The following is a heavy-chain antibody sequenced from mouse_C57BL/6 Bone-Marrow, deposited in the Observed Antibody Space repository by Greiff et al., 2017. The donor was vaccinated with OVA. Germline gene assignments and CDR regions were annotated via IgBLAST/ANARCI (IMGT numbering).Heavy chain of an antibody. J-gene: IGHJ2*01. V-gene: IGHV5-17*01. CDR2: ISSGSSTI. Sequence: EVQLVESGGGLVKPGGSLKLSCAASGFTFSDYGMHWVRQAPEKGLEWVAYISSGSSTIYYADTVKGRFTISRDNAKNTLFLQMTSLRSEDTAMYYCARGAVDYFDYWGQGTTLTVSS. CDR3: ARGAVDYFDY. CDR1: GFTFSDYG. D-gene: IGHD1-1*01.